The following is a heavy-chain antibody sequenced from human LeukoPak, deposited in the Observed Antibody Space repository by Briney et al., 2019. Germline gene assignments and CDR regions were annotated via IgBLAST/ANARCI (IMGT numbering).Heavy chain of an antibody. CDR1: GGSISSSNYY. J-gene: IGHJ4*02. V-gene: IGHV4-39*01. CDR3: TRHEAQDFDY. CDR2: IYYSGTT. Sequence: SETLSLTCTVSGGSISSSNYYWGWIRQPPGKGLEWIGSIYYSGTTYYSSSLKSRVIISVDTSKNQFSLKLSSVTATDTAVYYCTRHEAQDFDYWGQGTLVTVSS.